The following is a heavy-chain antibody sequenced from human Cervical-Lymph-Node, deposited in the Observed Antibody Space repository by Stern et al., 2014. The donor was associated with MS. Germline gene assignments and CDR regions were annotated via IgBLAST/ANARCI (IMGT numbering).Heavy chain of an antibody. V-gene: IGHV3-21*01. D-gene: IGHD5-12*01. J-gene: IGHJ4*02. CDR3: ARARERASGYDLPLVPVGY. Sequence: EVQLVESGGGLVKPGGSLRLSCAASGFTFSSYSMNWVRQAPGKGLEWVSSISSSSSYIYYADSVKGRFTISRDNAKNSLYLQMNSLRAEDTAVYYCARARERASGYDLPLVPVGYWGQGTLVTVSS. CDR2: ISSSSSYI. CDR1: GFTFSSYS.